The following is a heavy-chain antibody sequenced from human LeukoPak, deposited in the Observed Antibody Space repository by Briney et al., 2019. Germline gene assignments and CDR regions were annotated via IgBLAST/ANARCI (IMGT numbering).Heavy chain of an antibody. CDR3: ARDQGVVTAIGDDPGFLDV. CDR1: GFTFSIYA. D-gene: IGHD2-21*02. CDR2: ISYDGSNK. Sequence: GRSLRLSCAASGFTFSIYAMHCVRQAPGKGLEWVAVISYDGSNKYYADSVKGRFTISRDNSKNTLYLQMNSLRAEDTAVYYCARDQGVVTAIGDDPGFLDVWGKGTTVTVSS. V-gene: IGHV3-30*04. J-gene: IGHJ6*04.